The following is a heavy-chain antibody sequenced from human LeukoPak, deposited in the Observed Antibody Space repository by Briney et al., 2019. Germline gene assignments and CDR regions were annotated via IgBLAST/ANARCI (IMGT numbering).Heavy chain of an antibody. J-gene: IGHJ4*02. V-gene: IGHV1-69*06. Sequence: AVKVSCKASGGIFSSYAINLVRQAPGHGLEWMGRIIPIFGTANNAQKFQGRVTITADKSTRTAYMELSSLRSEDTALYYCAKGSRLREGGSYRFWGQGTLVTVSS. CDR2: IIPIFGTA. CDR1: GGIFSSYA. CDR3: AKGSRLREGGSYRF. D-gene: IGHD3-16*02.